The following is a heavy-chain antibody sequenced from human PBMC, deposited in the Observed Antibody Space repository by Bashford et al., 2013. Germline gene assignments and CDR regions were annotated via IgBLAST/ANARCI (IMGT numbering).Heavy chain of an antibody. V-gene: IGHV3-23*01. Sequence: VCQAPGKGLEWVSAISGSGGSTYYADSVKGRFTISRDNSKNTLYLQMNSLKTEDTAVYYCTRARSGWLDYYYYYMDVWGKGTAVTVSS. CDR2: ISGSGGST. CDR3: TRARSGWLDYYYYYMDV. J-gene: IGHJ6*03. D-gene: IGHD6-19*01.